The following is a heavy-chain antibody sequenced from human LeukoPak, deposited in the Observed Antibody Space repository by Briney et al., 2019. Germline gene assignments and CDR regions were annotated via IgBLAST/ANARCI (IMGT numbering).Heavy chain of an antibody. CDR3: ARSLIVVVPAAISDAFDI. CDR1: GYTFTSYD. J-gene: IGHJ3*02. D-gene: IGHD2-2*01. CDR2: MNPNSGNT. Sequence: ASVKVSCKASGYTFTSYDINWVRQATGQGLEWMGWMNPNSGNTGYAQRFQGRVTMTRNTSISTAYMELSSLRSEDTAVYYCARSLIVVVPAAISDAFDIWGQGTMVTVSS. V-gene: IGHV1-8*01.